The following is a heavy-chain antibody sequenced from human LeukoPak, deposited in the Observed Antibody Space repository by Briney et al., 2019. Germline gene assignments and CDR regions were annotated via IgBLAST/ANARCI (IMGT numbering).Heavy chain of an antibody. D-gene: IGHD5-24*01. CDR1: GGSNSSYY. CDR3: ARGRWLQLPDY. J-gene: IGHJ4*02. Sequence: PSETLSLTCTVSGGSNSSYYWSWLRQPPGKGLEWIGFIYYSGSTNYNPSLKSRVTISVDTSKNQFSLKLSSVTAADTAVYYCARGRWLQLPDYWGQGTLVTVSP. V-gene: IGHV4-59*08. CDR2: IYYSGST.